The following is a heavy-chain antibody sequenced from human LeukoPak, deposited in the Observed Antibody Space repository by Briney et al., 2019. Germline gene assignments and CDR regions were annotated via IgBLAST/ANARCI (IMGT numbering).Heavy chain of an antibody. J-gene: IGHJ4*02. D-gene: IGHD1-26*01. CDR2: IYTSGST. CDR1: AGSISSGSYY. V-gene: IGHV4-61*02. Sequence: SETLSLTCTVSAGSISSGSYYWSWIRHPAGKGLEGIGRIYTSGSTNYNPSLKSRVTISVDTSKHQFSLKLSSVTDADTAVYYCARDAYSGSYWADYWGQGTLVTVSS. CDR3: ARDAYSGSYWADY.